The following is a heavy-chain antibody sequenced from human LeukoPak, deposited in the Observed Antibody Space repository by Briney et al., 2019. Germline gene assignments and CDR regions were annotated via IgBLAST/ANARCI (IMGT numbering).Heavy chain of an antibody. CDR3: ARGFRYFDWLAPFDY. Sequence: SVKVCCKASGGTFSRYAISWVRQAPGQGLEWMGGIIPIFGTANYAQKFQGRVTITTDESTSTAYMELSSLRSEDTAVYYCARGFRYFDWLAPFDYWGQGTLVTVSS. J-gene: IGHJ4*02. D-gene: IGHD3-9*01. CDR1: GGTFSRYA. CDR2: IIPIFGTA. V-gene: IGHV1-69*05.